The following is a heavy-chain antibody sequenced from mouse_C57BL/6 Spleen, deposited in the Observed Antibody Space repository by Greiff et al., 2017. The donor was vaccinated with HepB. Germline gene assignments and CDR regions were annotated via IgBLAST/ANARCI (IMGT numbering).Heavy chain of an antibody. Sequence: EVKLVESGGGLVKPGGSLKLSCAASGFTFSDYGMHWVRQAPEKGLEWVAYISSGSSTIYYADTVKGRFTISRDNAKNTLFLQMTSLRSEDTAMYYCARKAYYSNYYFDYWGQGTTLTVSS. CDR1: GFTFSDYG. J-gene: IGHJ2*01. D-gene: IGHD2-5*01. V-gene: IGHV5-17*01. CDR3: ARKAYYSNYYFDY. CDR2: ISSGSSTI.